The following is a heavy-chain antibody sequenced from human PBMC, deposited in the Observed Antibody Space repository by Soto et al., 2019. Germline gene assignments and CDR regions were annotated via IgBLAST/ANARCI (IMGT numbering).Heavy chain of an antibody. D-gene: IGHD3-10*01. J-gene: IGHJ4*02. CDR3: ARVVPHNRFEY. Sequence: EVPLVESGGGLVQPGGSLRLSCEASRGAFGDYWMHWVRQAPGKGLVWVSRINRDANDIIYADSVKGRFTASRDNAKNMVLLQRGSLRVADTPVYYCARVVPHNRFEYWGQGTLVTVSS. V-gene: IGHV3-74*01. CDR1: RGAFGDYW. CDR2: INRDANDI.